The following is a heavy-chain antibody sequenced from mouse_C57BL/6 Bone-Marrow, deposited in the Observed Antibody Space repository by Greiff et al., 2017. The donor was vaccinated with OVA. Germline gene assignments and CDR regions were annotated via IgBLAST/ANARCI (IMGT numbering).Heavy chain of an antibody. V-gene: IGHV1-81*01. CDR1: GYAFTSYG. CDR2: IYPRSGNT. Sequence: QVQLQQPGTELVKPGASVKLSCKASGYAFTSYGISWVKQRPGQGLEWIGEIYPRSGNTYYNEKFKGKATLTADKSSSTAYMELRSLTSEDSAVYFCARWVPYAMDYWGQGTSVTVSS. J-gene: IGHJ4*01. D-gene: IGHD6-1*01. CDR3: ARWVPYAMDY.